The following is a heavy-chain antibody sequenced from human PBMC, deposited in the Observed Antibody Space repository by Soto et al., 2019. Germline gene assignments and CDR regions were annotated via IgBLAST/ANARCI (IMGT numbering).Heavy chain of an antibody. CDR3: ARGGVAAAGTLGN. D-gene: IGHD6-13*01. CDR2: IIPVLGVA. Sequence: QVQLVQSGAEVKRPGSSVRVSCKASGGTFNSYTISWVRQAPGQGPEWMGRIIPVLGVANYAQTFQGRVTITADKSTITVYMDLSSLRSEDTAVYYCARGGVAAAGTLGNWGQGTLVTVSS. V-gene: IGHV1-69*02. J-gene: IGHJ4*02. CDR1: GGTFNSYT.